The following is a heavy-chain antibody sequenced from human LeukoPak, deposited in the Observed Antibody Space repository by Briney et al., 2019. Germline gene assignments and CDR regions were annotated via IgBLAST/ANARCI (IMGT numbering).Heavy chain of an antibody. CDR2: IYPGDSDT. V-gene: IGHV5-51*01. Sequence: GIIYPGDSDTRYSPSFQGQVTISADKSISTAYLQWSSLKASDTAMYYCARHGGSSTFDIWGQGTMVTVSS. CDR3: ARHGGSSTFDI. D-gene: IGHD6-13*01. J-gene: IGHJ3*02.